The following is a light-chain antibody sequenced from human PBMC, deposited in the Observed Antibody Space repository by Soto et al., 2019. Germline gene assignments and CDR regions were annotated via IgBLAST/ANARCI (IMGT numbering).Light chain of an antibody. J-gene: IGKJ2*01. V-gene: IGKV1-39*01. CDR2: AAS. CDR1: QSISSY. Sequence: IQMTQSPSSLSASVGDRVTITCRASQSISSYLNWYQQKPGKAPKLLIYAASSLQSGVPSRFSRSGSGTDFTLTISSLQPEDFATYYCQQSYSTPPYTFGQGTKLEIK. CDR3: QQSYSTPPYT.